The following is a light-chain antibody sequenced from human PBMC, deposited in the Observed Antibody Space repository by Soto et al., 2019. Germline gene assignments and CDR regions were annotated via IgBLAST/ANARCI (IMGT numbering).Light chain of an antibody. CDR3: AAWDDSLNGNYV. V-gene: IGLV1-47*01. CDR2: RTN. Sequence: QSVLTQAPSASATPGQRVTISCSGSSSNIGTNYVYWYQQLPGTAPKLLMYRTNQRPSGVPDRFSGSKSGTSAALAISGLRSEDEADYYCAAWDDSLNGNYVFGTGTKLTVL. CDR1: SSNIGTNY. J-gene: IGLJ1*01.